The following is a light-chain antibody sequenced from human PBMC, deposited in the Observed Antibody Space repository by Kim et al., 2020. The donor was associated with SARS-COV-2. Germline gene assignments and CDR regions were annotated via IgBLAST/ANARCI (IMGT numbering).Light chain of an antibody. J-gene: IGKJ1*01. CDR1: QCESSD. Sequence: VARGERATCSCRASQCESSDLDWYQQKPGQAPRLHIYGESTRAAGIPDRFSGSGSGTEFTLTISSLQSEDFAVYYCQQNNNGTRTFGQGTKVDIK. CDR2: GES. V-gene: IGKV3-15*01. CDR3: QQNNNGTRT.